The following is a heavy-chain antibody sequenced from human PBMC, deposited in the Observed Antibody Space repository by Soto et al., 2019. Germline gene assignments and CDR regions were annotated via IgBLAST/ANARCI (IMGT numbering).Heavy chain of an antibody. D-gene: IGHD1-26*01. CDR3: TRAPVSGSYCFDF. CDR1: GGSVSSGNYY. V-gene: IGHV4-61*01. J-gene: IGHJ4*02. CDR2: IFHTGTT. Sequence: SETLSLTCTVSGGSVSSGNYYWSWIRQPPGKGLEWIGYIFHTGTTNYNPSLKSRVAISLDTSVNQFSLKLSSVAAADTAVYYCTRAPVSGSYCFDFWGQGTPVTVSS.